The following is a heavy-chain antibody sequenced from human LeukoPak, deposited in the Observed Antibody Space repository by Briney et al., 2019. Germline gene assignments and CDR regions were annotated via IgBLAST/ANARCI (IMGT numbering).Heavy chain of an antibody. D-gene: IGHD3-22*01. CDR3: AKQQAGYYDSNGYPFDY. CDR2: ISGSGGST. Sequence: LAGGSLRLSCAASGFTFSSYAMSWVRQTPGKGLEWVSAISGSGGSTYYADFVKGRFTISRDNSKNTLYLQVNSLRAEDTAVYYCAKQQAGYYDSNGYPFDYWGQGTLVTVSS. V-gene: IGHV3-23*01. J-gene: IGHJ4*02. CDR1: GFTFSSYA.